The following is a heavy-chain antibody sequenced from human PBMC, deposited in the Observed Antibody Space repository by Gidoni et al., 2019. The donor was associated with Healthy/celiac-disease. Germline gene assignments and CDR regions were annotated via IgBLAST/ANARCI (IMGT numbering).Heavy chain of an antibody. CDR3: AKSPELSDYSNYVRFDY. V-gene: IGHV3-23*01. D-gene: IGHD4-4*01. J-gene: IGHJ4*02. Sequence: EVQLLESGGGLVQPGGSLRLSCAASGFSFSSYAMGWVRQAPGKGLEWVSAISGSGGSTYYADSVKGRFTSSRDNSKNTLCLQMNSLRAEDTAVYYCAKSPELSDYSNYVRFDYWGQGTLVTVSS. CDR2: ISGSGGST. CDR1: GFSFSSYA.